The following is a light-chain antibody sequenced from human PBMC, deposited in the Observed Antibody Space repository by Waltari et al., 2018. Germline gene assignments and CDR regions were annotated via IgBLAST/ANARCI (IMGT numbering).Light chain of an antibody. CDR3: MQARQTPWT. CDR2: LGT. CDR1: QSLLHSNGYNY. Sequence: DIVMTQSPLSLPVTTGEPASISCRSSQSLLHSNGYNYLDWYLQKPGQSPQLLIYLGTNRASGVPDRFSGSGSGTDYTLKISRVEAEDVGVYYCMQARQTPWTFGQGTKVEIK. V-gene: IGKV2-28*01. J-gene: IGKJ1*01.